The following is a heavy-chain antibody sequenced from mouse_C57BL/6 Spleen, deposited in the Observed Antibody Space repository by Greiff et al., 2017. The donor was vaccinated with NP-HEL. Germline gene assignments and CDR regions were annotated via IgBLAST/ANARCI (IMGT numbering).Heavy chain of an antibody. CDR1: GYSITSGYY. CDR2: ISYDGSN. J-gene: IGHJ3*01. V-gene: IGHV3-6*01. Sequence: ESGPGLVKPSQSLSLTCSVTGYSITSGYYWNWIRQFPGNKLEWMGYISYDGSNNYNPSLKNRISITRDTSKNQFFLKLNSVTTEDTATYYCARGDYDYDWGQGTLVTVSA. CDR3: ARGDYDYD. D-gene: IGHD2-4*01.